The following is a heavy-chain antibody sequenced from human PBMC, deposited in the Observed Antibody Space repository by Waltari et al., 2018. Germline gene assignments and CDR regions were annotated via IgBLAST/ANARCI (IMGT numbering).Heavy chain of an antibody. V-gene: IGHV4-61*02. D-gene: IGHD3-10*01. CDR2: IYTSGST. J-gene: IGHJ4*02. CDR1: GGSISSGSYY. Sequence: QVQLQESGPGLVKPSQTLSLTCTVSGGSISSGSYYWSWIRQPAGKGLEWVGRIYTSGSTNSTPSLKSRVTISVDTSKNQFSLKLSSVTAADTAVYYCARARRKERFIDYWGQGTLVTVSS. CDR3: ARARRKERFIDY.